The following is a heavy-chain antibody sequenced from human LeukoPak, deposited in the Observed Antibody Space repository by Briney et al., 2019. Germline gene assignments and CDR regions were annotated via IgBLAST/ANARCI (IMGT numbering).Heavy chain of an antibody. Sequence: SVKVSCKASRGTFSSYAISWVRQAPGQGLEWMGTIIPIFGIANYAQKFQGRVTITADKSTSTAYMELSSLRSEDTAVYYCAREGPIMAPSPMDYWGQGTLVTVSS. D-gene: IGHD5-12*01. CDR1: RGTFSSYA. V-gene: IGHV1-69*04. J-gene: IGHJ4*02. CDR3: AREGPIMAPSPMDY. CDR2: IIPIFGIA.